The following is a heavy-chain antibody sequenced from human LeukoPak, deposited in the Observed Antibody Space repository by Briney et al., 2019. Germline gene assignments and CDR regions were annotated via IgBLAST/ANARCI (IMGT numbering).Heavy chain of an antibody. J-gene: IGHJ3*02. D-gene: IGHD4-17*01. Sequence: SETLSLTCTVSGGSISSGNYYWSWIRQPAGKGLEWIGRIYTSGSTNYNPSLKSRVTISVDTSKNQFSLKLSSVTAADTAVYYCARRGLRDAFDIWGQGTMVTVSS. CDR1: GGSISSGNYY. CDR3: ARRGLRDAFDI. CDR2: IYTSGST. V-gene: IGHV4-61*02.